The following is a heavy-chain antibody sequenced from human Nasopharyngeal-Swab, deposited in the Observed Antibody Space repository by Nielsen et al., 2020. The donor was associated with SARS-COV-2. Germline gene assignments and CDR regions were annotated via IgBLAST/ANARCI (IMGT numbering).Heavy chain of an antibody. Sequence: GSLKISCAASGFPFSSYDMHWVRQATGKGLEWVSAIDTAGDTYYPGSVKGRFTISRENAKNSLYLQMNSLRAGDTAVYYCASSSWGRGAFDIWGQGTMVTVSS. CDR3: ASSSWGRGAFDI. D-gene: IGHD6-13*01. V-gene: IGHV3-13*01. J-gene: IGHJ3*02. CDR1: GFPFSSYD. CDR2: IDTAGDT.